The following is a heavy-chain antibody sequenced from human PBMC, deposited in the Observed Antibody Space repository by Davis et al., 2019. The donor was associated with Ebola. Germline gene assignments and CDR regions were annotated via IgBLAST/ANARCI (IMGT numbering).Heavy chain of an antibody. D-gene: IGHD3-3*01. CDR1: GLTFSHYG. CDR3: ARAVFHEVLDY. V-gene: IGHV3-33*01. Sequence: PGGSLRLSCVASGLTFSHYGMHWVRQAPGKGLEWVAVIWHDGSNKYYADSVKGRFTISRDNSDNTLYLQMNSLTADDTAVYYCARAVFHEVLDYWGQGTPVTVSS. J-gene: IGHJ4*02. CDR2: IWHDGSNK.